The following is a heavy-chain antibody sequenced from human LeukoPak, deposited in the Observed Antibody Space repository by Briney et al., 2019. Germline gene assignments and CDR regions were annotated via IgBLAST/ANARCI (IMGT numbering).Heavy chain of an antibody. V-gene: IGHV1-3*01. CDR1: GYTFTDYA. CDR3: ARGGTYSNDWGYYFDY. J-gene: IGHJ4*02. D-gene: IGHD6-19*01. CDR2: INVGNGNT. Sequence: ASVKVSCKASGYTFTDYAIHWVRQAPGQGLDWMGWINVGNGNTKYSQGFQDRVTITRDTSASTAYMHLISLRSEDTAVYYCARGGTYSNDWGYYFDYWGQGSLVTVSS.